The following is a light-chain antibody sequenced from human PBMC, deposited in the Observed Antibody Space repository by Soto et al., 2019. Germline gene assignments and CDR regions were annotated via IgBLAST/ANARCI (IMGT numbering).Light chain of an antibody. CDR3: RKVNSVPT. J-gene: IGKJ4*01. Sequence: DVQLTQSPSSLSASVGDRANITCRASQGINTYLAWYHQKPGKVPNLLIYAASTLQSDVPTRFSGSGSGTDCTLTISGLQPAGVATYYWRKVNSVPTVGGGTKVEI. V-gene: IGKV1-27*01. CDR1: QGINTY. CDR2: AAS.